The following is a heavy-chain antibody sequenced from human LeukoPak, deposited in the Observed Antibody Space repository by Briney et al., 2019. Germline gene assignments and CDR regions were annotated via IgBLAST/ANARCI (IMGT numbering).Heavy chain of an antibody. CDR1: GFTFSSCW. V-gene: IGHV3-7*04. J-gene: IGHJ6*02. CDR3: VRGVDV. Sequence: PGGSLRLFCAASGFTFSSCWMSWVRQAPGKGLEWVADTNEDGSQKDYVDSVKGRFTISRDNAKNSLYLQMNSLRAEDTALYYCVRGVDVWGQGTTVAVSS. CDR2: TNEDGSQK.